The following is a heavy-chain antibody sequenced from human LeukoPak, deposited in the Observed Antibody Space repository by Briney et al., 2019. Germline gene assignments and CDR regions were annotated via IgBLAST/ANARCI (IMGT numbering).Heavy chain of an antibody. CDR1: GFTFSSYA. Sequence: PGVSLRLSCAASGFTFSSYAMSWVRQSPGKGLEWVSGLTGSGNTAYYADSVKGRFTISRDNSKNTLYLQMSSLRVEDTAMYYCAKDVRNTGWYKESWGQGTLVTVSS. CDR2: LTGSGNTA. D-gene: IGHD6-19*01. V-gene: IGHV3-23*01. CDR3: AKDVRNTGWYKES. J-gene: IGHJ5*02.